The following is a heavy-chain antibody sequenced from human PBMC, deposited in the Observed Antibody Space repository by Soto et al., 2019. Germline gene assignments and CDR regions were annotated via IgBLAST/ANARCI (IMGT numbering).Heavy chain of an antibody. J-gene: IGHJ6*02. V-gene: IGHV4-59*01. CDR1: GGSISGYY. Sequence: QVQLQESGPGLVKPSETLSLTCTVSGGSISGYYWSWVRQAPGKGLEWIGYIYYSGSTNYNPSLKSRVTISVDTSKIQFSLKLSSVTAEDTAVYYCARDLSTGWFETGTGGRDVWGQGTTVTVSS. CDR2: IYYSGST. D-gene: IGHD6-19*01. CDR3: ARDLSTGWFETGTGGRDV.